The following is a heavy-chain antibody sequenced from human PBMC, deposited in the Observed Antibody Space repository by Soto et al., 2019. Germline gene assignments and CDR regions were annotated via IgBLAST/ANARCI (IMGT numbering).Heavy chain of an antibody. CDR3: ARENGSGSYYNPPENFDY. CDR1: GGSISSYY. Sequence: PSETLSLTCTVSGGSISSYYWSWIRQPAGKGLEWIGRIYTSGSTNYNPSLKSRVTMSVDTSKNQFSLKMSSVTDADTAVYYCARENGSGSYYNPPENFDYWCQGTLVTVSS. J-gene: IGHJ4*02. V-gene: IGHV4-4*07. CDR2: IYTSGST. D-gene: IGHD3-10*01.